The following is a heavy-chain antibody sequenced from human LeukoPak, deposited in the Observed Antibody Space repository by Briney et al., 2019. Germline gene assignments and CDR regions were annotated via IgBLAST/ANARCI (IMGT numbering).Heavy chain of an antibody. Sequence: SETLSLTCTVSGYSISSGYYWGWIRQPPGKGLEWIGSIYYSGSTYYSPSLKSRVTISIDTSRNQFSLKLSSVTAADTAVYYCARRVSSRRGNFDYWGQGTLVTVSS. V-gene: IGHV4-38-2*02. D-gene: IGHD6-13*01. CDR1: GYSISSGYY. J-gene: IGHJ4*02. CDR2: IYYSGST. CDR3: ARRVSSRRGNFDY.